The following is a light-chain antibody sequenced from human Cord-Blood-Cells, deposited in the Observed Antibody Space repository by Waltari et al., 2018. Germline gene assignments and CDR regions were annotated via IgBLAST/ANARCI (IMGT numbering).Light chain of an antibody. CDR3: QQYDSSPQGT. CDR2: GAS. CDR1: QSVSSSY. V-gene: IGKV3-20*01. Sequence: EIVLTQSPGTLSLSPGERATLSCRASQSVSSSYLAWYQQKPGQAPRLLIYGASSRATGIPDRFSGSGSGTEFTLTISRLEPEDFAVYYCQQYDSSPQGTFGGGTKVEIK. J-gene: IGKJ4*01.